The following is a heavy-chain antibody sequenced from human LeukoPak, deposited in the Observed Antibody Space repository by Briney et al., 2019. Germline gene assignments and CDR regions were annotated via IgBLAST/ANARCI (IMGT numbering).Heavy chain of an antibody. J-gene: IGHJ6*03. V-gene: IGHV4-59*01. CDR3: ARRRGQSSGPSYYYFYMDV. D-gene: IGHD2-8*02. CDR1: GGSISSYY. Sequence: SETLSLTCTVSGGSISSYYWSWIRQPPGKGLEWIGYIYYSGSTNYNPSLKSRVTISVDTSKNQFSLKLSSVTAADTAVYYCARRRGQSSGPSYYYFYMDVWGKGTTVTVSS. CDR2: IYYSGST.